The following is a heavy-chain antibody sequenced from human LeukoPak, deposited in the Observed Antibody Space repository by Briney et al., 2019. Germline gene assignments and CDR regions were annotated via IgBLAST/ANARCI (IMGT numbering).Heavy chain of an antibody. CDR2: IGSSSSYI. J-gene: IGHJ6*02. CDR1: GFTFSSYS. Sequence: GGSLRLSCAASGFTFSSYSINWVRQAPGKGLEWVSSIGSSSSYIYYADSVRGRFTISRDNAKSSLYLQMNSLRAEDTAVYYCARDLLSYGMDVWGQGTTVTVSS. V-gene: IGHV3-21*01. CDR3: ARDLLSYGMDV.